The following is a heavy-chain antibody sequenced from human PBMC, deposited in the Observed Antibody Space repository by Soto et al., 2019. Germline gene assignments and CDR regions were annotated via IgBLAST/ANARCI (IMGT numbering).Heavy chain of an antibody. J-gene: IGHJ4*02. CDR1: GFPFDDYG. CDR3: ARAPGYYGDFFDY. Sequence: RPGGSLRLSCAAFGFPFDDYGMSWVRQAPGKGLEWVSGINRDGVSTGYTDSVKGRFTISRDNAKNSLYLQMNSLRSEDTAFYYCARAPGYYGDFFDYWGQGTLVTVSS. V-gene: IGHV3-20*04. CDR2: INRDGVST. D-gene: IGHD4-17*01.